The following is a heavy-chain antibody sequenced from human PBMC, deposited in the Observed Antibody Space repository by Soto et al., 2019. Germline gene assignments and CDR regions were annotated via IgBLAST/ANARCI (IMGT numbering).Heavy chain of an antibody. CDR1: GYTFTGYY. V-gene: IGHV1-2*02. Sequence: ASVKVSCKASGYTFTGYYMHWVRQAPGQGLEWMGWINPNSGGTNYAQKFQGRVTMTRGTSISTAYMELSRLRSDDTAVYYCARDYITGTTHLYYYYYGMDVWGQGTTVTVSS. J-gene: IGHJ6*02. D-gene: IGHD1-7*01. CDR2: INPNSGGT. CDR3: ARDYITGTTHLYYYYYGMDV.